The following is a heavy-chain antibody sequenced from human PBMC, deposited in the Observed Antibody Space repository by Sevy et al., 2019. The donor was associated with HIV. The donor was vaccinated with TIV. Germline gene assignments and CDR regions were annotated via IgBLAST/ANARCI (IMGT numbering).Heavy chain of an antibody. J-gene: IGHJ4*02. Sequence: ASVKVSCKASGYTFTSYGISWVRQAPGQGLEWMGWISAYNGNTNYAQTLQGRVTMTTDTSTSTAYMELRSLRSDDTAVYYCARDIIAVAGNEDFFDYWGQGTLVTVSS. D-gene: IGHD6-19*01. V-gene: IGHV1-18*01. CDR1: GYTFTSYG. CDR3: ARDIIAVAGNEDFFDY. CDR2: ISAYNGNT.